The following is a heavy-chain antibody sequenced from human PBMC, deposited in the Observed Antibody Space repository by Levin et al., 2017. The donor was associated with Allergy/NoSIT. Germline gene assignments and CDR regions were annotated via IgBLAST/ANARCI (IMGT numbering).Heavy chain of an antibody. D-gene: IGHD5-12*01. Sequence: LRLSCSVSGDSISRGFYYWSWLRQPAGEGLEWIGRIYVTGSTTYSPSLKSRVIISLDRSKDQVSLKINPVTAADTAVYYCARDLEGVSGYEPYCYMDVWGKGTTVTVSS. V-gene: IGHV4-61*02. CDR2: IYVTGST. CDR3: ARDLEGVSGYEPYCYMDV. J-gene: IGHJ6*03. CDR1: GDSISRGFYY.